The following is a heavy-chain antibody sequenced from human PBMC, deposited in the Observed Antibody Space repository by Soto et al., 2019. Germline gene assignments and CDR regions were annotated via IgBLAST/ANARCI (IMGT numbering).Heavy chain of an antibody. Sequence: QVQLVESGGGVVQPGRSLRLSCAASGFTFSSYGMHWVRQAPGKGLEWVAVIWYDGSNKYYADSVKGRFTISRDNSKNTLYLQMNSLRAEDTAVYYCARDFGIAAAGALAYWGQGTLVTVAS. V-gene: IGHV3-33*01. J-gene: IGHJ4*02. CDR2: IWYDGSNK. D-gene: IGHD6-13*01. CDR3: ARDFGIAAAGALAY. CDR1: GFTFSSYG.